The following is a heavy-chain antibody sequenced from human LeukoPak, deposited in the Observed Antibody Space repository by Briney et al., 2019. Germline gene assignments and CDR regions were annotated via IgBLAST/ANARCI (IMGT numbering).Heavy chain of an antibody. CDR1: GGSFSGYY. V-gene: IGHV4-34*01. D-gene: IGHD4-23*01. CDR3: ARDLRWRAFDV. CDR2: INHSGST. J-gene: IGHJ3*01. Sequence: PSETLSLTCAVYGGSFSGYYWSWIRQPPGKWLEWIGEINHSGSTNYNPSLKSRVTISVDTSKNQFSLKLSSVTAADTAVYYCARDLRWRAFDVRGQGTMVTVSS.